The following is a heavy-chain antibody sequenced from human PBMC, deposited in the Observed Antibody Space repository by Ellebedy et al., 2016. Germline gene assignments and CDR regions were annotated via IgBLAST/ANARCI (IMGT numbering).Heavy chain of an antibody. CDR2: ISGSGGST. D-gene: IGHD2-15*01. CDR3: AKIGIVVVVAATWFDP. V-gene: IGHV3-23*01. J-gene: IGHJ5*02. Sequence: GGSLRLXXAASGFTFSSYAMSWVRQAPGKGLEWVSAISGSGGSTYYADSVKGRFTISRDNSKNTLYLQMNSLRAEDTAVYYCAKIGIVVVVAATWFDPWGQGTLVTVSS. CDR1: GFTFSSYA.